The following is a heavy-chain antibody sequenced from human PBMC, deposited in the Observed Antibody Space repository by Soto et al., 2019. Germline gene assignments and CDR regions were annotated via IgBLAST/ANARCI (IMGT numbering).Heavy chain of an antibody. Sequence: ASVKVSCKASGYTFTSYGISWGRQAPGQGLEWMGWISAYNGNTNYAQKLQGRVTMTTDTSTSTAYMELRSLRSDDTAVYYCARDLAYGGPFDYWGQGTLVTVSS. V-gene: IGHV1-18*01. D-gene: IGHD4-17*01. CDR2: ISAYNGNT. CDR1: GYTFTSYG. CDR3: ARDLAYGGPFDY. J-gene: IGHJ4*02.